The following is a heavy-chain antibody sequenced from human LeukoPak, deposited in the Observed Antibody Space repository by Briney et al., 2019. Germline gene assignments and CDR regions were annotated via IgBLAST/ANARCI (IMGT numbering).Heavy chain of an antibody. Sequence: PSETLSLTCTVSGCSISSSSYYWGWLRPPPGKGLEWIGSIYYSGSTYYNPSLQSRVTISVDTSKNQFSLKLSSVTAADTAVYYCASRRIYDILTGFGQFDYWGQGTLVTVSS. V-gene: IGHV4-39*01. CDR1: GCSISSSSYY. CDR3: ASRRIYDILTGFGQFDY. D-gene: IGHD3-9*01. J-gene: IGHJ4*02. CDR2: IYYSGST.